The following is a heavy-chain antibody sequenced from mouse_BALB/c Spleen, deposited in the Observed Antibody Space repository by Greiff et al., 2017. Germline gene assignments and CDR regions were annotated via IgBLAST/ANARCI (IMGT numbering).Heavy chain of an antibody. Sequence: EVKLMESGGGLVKPGGSLKLSCAASGFTFSSYAMSWVRQTPEKRLEWVASISSGGSTYYPDSVKGRFTISRDNARNILYLQMSSLRSEDTAMYYCARGRANWDGAMDYWGQGTSGTVSS. V-gene: IGHV5-6-5*01. CDR2: ISSGGST. CDR3: ARGRANWDGAMDY. J-gene: IGHJ4*01. CDR1: GFTFSSYA. D-gene: IGHD4-1*01.